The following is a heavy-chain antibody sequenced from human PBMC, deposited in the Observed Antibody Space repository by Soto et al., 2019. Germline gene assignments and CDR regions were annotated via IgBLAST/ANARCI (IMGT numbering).Heavy chain of an antibody. CDR3: ARPTIAARRGYYGMDV. D-gene: IGHD6-6*01. J-gene: IGHJ6*02. CDR1: GYSFTSYW. V-gene: IGHV5-51*01. Sequence: PGESLKISCKGSGYSFTSYWIGWVRQMPGKGLEWMGIIYPGDSDTRYSPSFQGQVTISADKSISIADLQWSSLKASDTAMYYCARPTIAARRGYYGMDVWGQGPTVTVSS. CDR2: IYPGDSDT.